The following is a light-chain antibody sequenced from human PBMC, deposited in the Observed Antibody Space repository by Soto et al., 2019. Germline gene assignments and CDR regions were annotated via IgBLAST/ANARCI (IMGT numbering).Light chain of an antibody. CDR1: SSDVGIYNY. CDR2: EVS. CDR3: SSYTTSSTRV. V-gene: IGLV2-14*01. Sequence: QSVLTQPASVSGSPGQSIAISCTGSSSDVGIYNYVSWYQQHPGKVPKLIIYEVSNRPSWVSNRFSGSKSGNTASLTISGLQAEDEADYYCSSYTTSSTRVFGTGTKLTVL. J-gene: IGLJ1*01.